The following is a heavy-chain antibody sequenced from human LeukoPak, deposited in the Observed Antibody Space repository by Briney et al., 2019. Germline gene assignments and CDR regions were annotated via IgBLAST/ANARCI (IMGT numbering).Heavy chain of an antibody. D-gene: IGHD6-6*01. Sequence: VASVKVSCKASGYTFNGHYMNWVRLAPGQGLEWMGWINPTGGTTYAQKFQDRVTMTRDTSINTAYMELSGLRSDDTAVYYCARDLGWSSSHWGQGTLVTVSS. V-gene: IGHV1-2*02. CDR1: GYTFNGHY. J-gene: IGHJ4*02. CDR2: INPTGGT. CDR3: ARDLGWSSSH.